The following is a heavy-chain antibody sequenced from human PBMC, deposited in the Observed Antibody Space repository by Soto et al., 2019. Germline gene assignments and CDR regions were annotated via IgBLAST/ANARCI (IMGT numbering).Heavy chain of an antibody. CDR3: ARGTVTLFGVVTPPDY. V-gene: IGHV1-69*08. CDR2: IIPMLDRT. D-gene: IGHD3-3*01. Sequence: QVQLVQSGAEVKRPGSSVKVSCKSSGGSFNSFHFNWVRQAPGQGLEWMGRIIPMLDRTQYAQMFQGRVTITADISTSTAYMEMSGLESVDTAVYYCARGTVTLFGVVTPPDYWGQGTLLTVSS. J-gene: IGHJ4*02. CDR1: GGSFNSFH.